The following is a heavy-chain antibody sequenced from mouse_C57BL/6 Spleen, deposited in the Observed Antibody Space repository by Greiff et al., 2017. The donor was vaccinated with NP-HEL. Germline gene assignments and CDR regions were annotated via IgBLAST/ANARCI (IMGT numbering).Heavy chain of an antibody. V-gene: IGHV14-3*01. Sequence: EVQLQQSVAELVRPGASVKLSCTASGFNIKNTYMHWVKQRPEQGLEWIGRIDPANGNTKYAPRFQGKATITADTSSNTAYLQLSSLTSEDTAIYYCALYYYVSSPAWFAYWGQGTLVTVSA. J-gene: IGHJ3*01. CDR1: GFNIKNTY. CDR2: IDPANGNT. CDR3: ALYYYVSSPAWFAY. D-gene: IGHD1-1*01.